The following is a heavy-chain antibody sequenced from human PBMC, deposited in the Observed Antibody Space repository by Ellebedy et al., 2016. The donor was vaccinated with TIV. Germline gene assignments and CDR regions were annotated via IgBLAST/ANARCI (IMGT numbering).Heavy chain of an antibody. CDR2: IYYSGST. D-gene: IGHD3-22*01. V-gene: IGHV4-59*01. J-gene: IGHJ4*02. CDR3: ATYTYVYDTSGSFDY. CDR1: GDSINTYY. Sequence: MPSETLSLTCTVSGDSINTYYWSWIRQPPGKGLEWIGYIYYSGSTNFNPSLRSRVTMSVDTSKNQFSLTLSSVTAADTAVYYCATYTYVYDTSGSFDYWGQGTLVTVSS.